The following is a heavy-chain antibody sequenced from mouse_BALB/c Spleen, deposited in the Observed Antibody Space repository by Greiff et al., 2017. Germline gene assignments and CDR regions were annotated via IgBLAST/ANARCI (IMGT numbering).Heavy chain of an antibody. CDR2: INPSNGGT. CDR3: TRGFGYEGFAY. J-gene: IGHJ3*01. Sequence: QVQLQQSGADLVKPGASVKLSCKASGYTFTSYYMYWVKQRPGQGLEWIGEINPSNGGTNFTEKFKSKATLTVDKSSSTAYMQLSSLTSEDSAVYYCTRGFGYEGFAYWGQGTLVTVSA. V-gene: IGHV1S81*02. CDR1: GYTFTSYY. D-gene: IGHD2-14*01.